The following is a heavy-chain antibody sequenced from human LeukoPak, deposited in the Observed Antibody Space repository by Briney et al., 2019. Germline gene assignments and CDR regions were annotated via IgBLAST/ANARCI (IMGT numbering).Heavy chain of an antibody. J-gene: IGHJ4*02. CDR3: ATESSSWRFDY. Sequence: GGSLRLSCAASGFTFSSYGMHWVRQAPGKGLEWVAVVSNDASNEYYADSVKGRFTISRDNSKNTLYLQMNSLRAEDTAVYYCATESSSWRFDYWGQGTLVTVSS. CDR1: GFTFSSYG. D-gene: IGHD6-13*01. V-gene: IGHV3-30*03. CDR2: VSNDASNE.